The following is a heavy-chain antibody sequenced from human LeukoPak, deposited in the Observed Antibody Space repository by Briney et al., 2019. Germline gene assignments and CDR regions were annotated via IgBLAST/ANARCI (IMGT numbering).Heavy chain of an antibody. J-gene: IGHJ3*02. CDR3: AREGSSCDDAFDI. CDR2: IYYSGAT. D-gene: IGHD6-13*01. V-gene: IGHV4-59*01. CDR1: GASISSYY. Sequence: SETLSLTCTASGASISSYYWSWIRQPPGKGLEWIGYIYYSGATNYNPSLKSRVTISIDTSKNQFSLKLSSVTAADTAVYYCAREGSSCDDAFDIWGQGTMVTVSS.